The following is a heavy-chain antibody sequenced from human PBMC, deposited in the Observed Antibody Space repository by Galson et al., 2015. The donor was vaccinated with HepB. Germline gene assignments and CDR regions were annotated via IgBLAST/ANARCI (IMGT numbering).Heavy chain of an antibody. CDR2: INPSGGST. V-gene: IGHV1-46*04. D-gene: IGHD5-18*01. Sequence: SVKVSCKASGYTFTSYYMHWVRQALGQGLEWMGIINPSGGSTSYAQKLQGRVTMTRDTSTSTVYMELSSLRSEDTAVYYCARGPTDSYGDYYYYGMDVWGQGTTVTVSS. J-gene: IGHJ6*02. CDR1: GYTFTSYY. CDR3: ARGPTDSYGDYYYYGMDV.